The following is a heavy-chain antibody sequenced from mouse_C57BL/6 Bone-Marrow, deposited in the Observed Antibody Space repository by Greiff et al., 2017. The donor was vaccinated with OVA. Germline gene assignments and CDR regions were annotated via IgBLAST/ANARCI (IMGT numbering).Heavy chain of an antibody. D-gene: IGHD1-1*01. J-gene: IGHJ3*01. CDR1: GFTFSDYG. CDR2: ISSGSSTI. V-gene: IGHV5-17*01. CDR3: ARGEAYYGSSYH. Sequence: EVQRVESGGGLVKPGGSLKLSCAASGFTFSDYGMHWVRQAPEKGLEWVAYISSGSSTIYYADTVQGRFTISRDNAKNTLFLQMTSLRSEDTAMYYCARGEAYYGSSYHWGQGTLVTVSA.